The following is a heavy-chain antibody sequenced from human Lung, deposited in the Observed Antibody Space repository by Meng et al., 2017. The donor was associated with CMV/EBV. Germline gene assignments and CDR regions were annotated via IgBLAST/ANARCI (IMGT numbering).Heavy chain of an antibody. Sequence: QVDLVQSGAEVKKPGASVKLSCKASGYSFIDYYIHWVRQAPGQGREWMGWISPSSGDTNYAQKVQGWVTMTRDTSIRTAYMELGSLRSDDTAVYYCARGFVKTACKALDHWGQGALVTVSS. J-gene: IGHJ4*02. CDR2: ISPSSGDT. CDR3: ARGFVKTACKALDH. D-gene: IGHD1-1*01. V-gene: IGHV1-2*04. CDR1: GYSFIDYY.